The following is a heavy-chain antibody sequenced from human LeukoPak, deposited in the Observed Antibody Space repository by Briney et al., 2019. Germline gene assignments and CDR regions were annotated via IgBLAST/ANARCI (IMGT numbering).Heavy chain of an antibody. J-gene: IGHJ4*02. D-gene: IGHD3-10*01. Sequence: PGGSPRLSCAASAFTFSSYGMHWVRQAPGKGLDWVAFIAFYAYNQYYADSVKGRFTISRDNSMTTLYLQMNSMRVEDTAVYYCAKDLSWLGEPLLGGIFDYWGQGTLVTVSS. CDR3: AKDLSWLGEPLLGGIFDY. CDR1: AFTFSSYG. CDR2: IAFYAYNQ. V-gene: IGHV3-30*02.